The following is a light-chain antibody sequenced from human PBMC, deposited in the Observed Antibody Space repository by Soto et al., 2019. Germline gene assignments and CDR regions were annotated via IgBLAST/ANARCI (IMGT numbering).Light chain of an antibody. CDR3: QKYNSAPTWT. J-gene: IGKJ1*01. CDR1: QGISNY. CDR2: AAS. Sequence: DIQMTQSPSSLSASVGDRVTITCRASQGISNYLAWYQQKPGKVPKLLIYAASTLQSGVPSRFSGSGSGTDFTLTISSLQPEDVATYYCQKYNSAPTWTFGKGTKVDIK. V-gene: IGKV1-27*01.